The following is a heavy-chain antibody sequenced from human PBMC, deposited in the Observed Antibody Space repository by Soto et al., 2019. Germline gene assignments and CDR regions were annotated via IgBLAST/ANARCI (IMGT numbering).Heavy chain of an antibody. CDR1: GVPFNNHT. V-gene: IGHV1-69*08. CDR3: ASDYGEVDAFDI. D-gene: IGHD4-17*01. J-gene: IGHJ3*02. Sequence: SVKVSCKTSGVPFNNHTFNWVRQAPGQGLEWVGLVIPTLATADYAQKFQGRVTMTADEVTNTAYMELSSLRSDDTGVYYCASDYGEVDAFDIWGQGTLVTVSS. CDR2: VIPTLATA.